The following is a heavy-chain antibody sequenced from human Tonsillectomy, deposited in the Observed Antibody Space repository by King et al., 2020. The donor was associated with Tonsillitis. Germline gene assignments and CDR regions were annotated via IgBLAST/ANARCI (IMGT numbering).Heavy chain of an antibody. Sequence: VQLQESGPGLVKPSQTLSLTCTVSGGSISSGGYYWSWIRQHPGKGLEWIGYIYYSGSTYYNPSLKSLVTISVDTSKNQFSLQLSSVTAADTAVYYCARLGVSGSYIRYWYFDLWGRGTLVTVSS. J-gene: IGHJ2*01. CDR3: ARLGVSGSYIRYWYFDL. CDR2: IYYSGST. CDR1: GGSISSGGYY. V-gene: IGHV4-31*01. D-gene: IGHD1-26*01.